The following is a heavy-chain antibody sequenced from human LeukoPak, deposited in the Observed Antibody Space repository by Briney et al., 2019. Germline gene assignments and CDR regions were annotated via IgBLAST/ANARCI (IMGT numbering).Heavy chain of an antibody. CDR2: IGPTGTDR. V-gene: IGHV3-21*01. CDR1: RFTFSSCG. Sequence: PGGSLRLSCAASRFTFSSCGFNWVRQAPGKGLEWVSSIGPTGTDRYYADSVRGRFTISRDNAKNSMYLQMDSLRDEDTAVYYCATETIGRHYDYWGQGTLLTVSS. D-gene: IGHD1-14*01. J-gene: IGHJ4*02. CDR3: ATETIGRHYDY.